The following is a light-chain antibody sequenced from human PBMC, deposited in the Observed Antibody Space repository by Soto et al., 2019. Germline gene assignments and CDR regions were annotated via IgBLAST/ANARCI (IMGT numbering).Light chain of an antibody. J-gene: IGKJ3*01. CDR1: QSVLYSSNNKNY. CDR2: WAS. CDR3: QQYYSTPGFT. Sequence: DIVMTQSPDSPAVSLGERATINCKSSQSVLYSSNNKNYLAWYQQKPGQPPKLLIYWASTRESGVPDRFSGSGSGTDFTLTISSLQAEDVAVYYCQQYYSTPGFTFGPGTKVDIK. V-gene: IGKV4-1*01.